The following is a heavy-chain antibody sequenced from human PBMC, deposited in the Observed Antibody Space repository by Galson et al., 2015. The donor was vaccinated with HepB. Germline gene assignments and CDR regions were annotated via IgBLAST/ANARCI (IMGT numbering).Heavy chain of an antibody. D-gene: IGHD6-13*01. CDR3: AREVSDDSSTWHLAHRSLDY. Sequence: SLRLSCAVSGFTFSNYWISWVRQAPGKGLEWVANIKEDGSEKYYVDSAKGRFTISRDNAKNSLFLQMKNLRAEDTAVYYCAREVSDDSSTWHLAHRSLDYWGQGTLVTVSS. CDR1: GFTFSNYW. CDR2: IKEDGSEK. V-gene: IGHV3-7*03. J-gene: IGHJ4*02.